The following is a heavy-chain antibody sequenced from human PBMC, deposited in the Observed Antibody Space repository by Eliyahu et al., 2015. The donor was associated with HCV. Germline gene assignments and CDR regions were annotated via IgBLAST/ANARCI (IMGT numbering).Heavy chain of an antibody. V-gene: IGHV3-13*01. CDR1: GFTFSTYD. D-gene: IGHD4-11*01. J-gene: IGHJ3*01. CDR2: IGTAGDT. CDR3: ATGVRGAFDV. Sequence: EVQLVESGGGLVQPGGSLRLSCAASGFTFSTYDMHWVRQAPGKGLEWVSVIGTAGDTYYPDSVKGRFAISRENAKNSLYLQMNSLKAGDTAVYYCATGVRGAFDVWGQGTMVTVSA.